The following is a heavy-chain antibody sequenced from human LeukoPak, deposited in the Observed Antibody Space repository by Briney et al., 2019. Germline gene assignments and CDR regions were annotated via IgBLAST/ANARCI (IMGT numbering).Heavy chain of an antibody. CDR3: AREGGIAAAGTPLGY. D-gene: IGHD6-13*01. CDR1: GYSFTSYW. J-gene: IGHJ4*02. Sequence: GESLKISCKGSGYSFTSYWIGWVRQMPGKGLEWMGIIYPGDSDTRYSPSFQGQVTISADKSISTAYLQWSSLEASDTAMYYCAREGGIAAAGTPLGYWGQGTLVTVSS. CDR2: IYPGDSDT. V-gene: IGHV5-51*01.